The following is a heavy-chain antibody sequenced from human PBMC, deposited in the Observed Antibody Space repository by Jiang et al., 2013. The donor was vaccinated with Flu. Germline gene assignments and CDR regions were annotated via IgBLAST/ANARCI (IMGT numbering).Heavy chain of an antibody. CDR2: IWYDGSNK. J-gene: IGHJ4*02. Sequence: GVVQPGRSLRLSCAASGFTFSSYAMHWVRQAPGKGLEWVAVIWYDGSNKYYADSVKGRFTISRDNSKNTLYLQMSSLRAEDTALYYCALLWFGARGHFDYWGQGT. CDR3: ALLWFGARGHFDY. CDR1: GFTFSSYA. D-gene: IGHD3-10*01. V-gene: IGHV3-33*01.